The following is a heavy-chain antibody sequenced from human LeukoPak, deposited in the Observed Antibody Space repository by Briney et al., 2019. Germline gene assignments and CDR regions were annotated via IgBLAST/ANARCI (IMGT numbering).Heavy chain of an antibody. D-gene: IGHD2-15*01. CDR3: AKDFYNSGGRWYDCFDI. CDR1: GYTFSNFG. CDR2: ISGYNDDT. J-gene: IGHJ3*02. V-gene: IGHV1-18*01. Sequence: ASVKVSCKASGYTFSNFGISWVRQAPGQGLEWMGWISGYNDDTHYAQKFQGRVTMTTDTSTNTDYMDLRSLRSDDTAMYYCAKDFYNSGGRWYDCFDIWGPGTMVTVSS.